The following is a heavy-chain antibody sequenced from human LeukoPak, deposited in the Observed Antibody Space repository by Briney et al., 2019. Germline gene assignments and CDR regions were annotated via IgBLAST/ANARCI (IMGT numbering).Heavy chain of an antibody. V-gene: IGHV1-2*02. Sequence: ASVKVSCKASGYTFTVYYMHWVRQAPGQGLEWMSWINPNSGGTYYAQNFHDRITMTRDTSISTAYMELSRLRSDDTAIYYCARANAPYCSSTSCLFDYWGQGTLVTVSS. CDR2: INPNSGGT. CDR3: ARANAPYCSSTSCLFDY. J-gene: IGHJ4*02. D-gene: IGHD2-2*01. CDR1: GYTFTVYY.